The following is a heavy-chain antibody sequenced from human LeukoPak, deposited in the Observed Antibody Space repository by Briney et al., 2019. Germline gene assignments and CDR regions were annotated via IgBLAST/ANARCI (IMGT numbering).Heavy chain of an antibody. D-gene: IGHD1-26*01. Sequence: PGGSLRLSCEVSGFTFSNHWMSWVRQAPGKGLEWVANINQDGSEKYYVDSVKGRFTISRDNAKNSLYLQMNSLRAEDTAVYHCVRSYIGRGETPEGYWGQGTLVAVSS. V-gene: IGHV3-7*01. CDR3: VRSYIGRGETPEGY. CDR1: GFTFSNHW. CDR2: INQDGSEK. J-gene: IGHJ4*02.